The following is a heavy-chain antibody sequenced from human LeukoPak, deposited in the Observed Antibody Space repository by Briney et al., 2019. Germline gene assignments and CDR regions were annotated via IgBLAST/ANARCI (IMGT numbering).Heavy chain of an antibody. CDR1: GFTVSSYW. J-gene: IGHJ4*02. CDR3: ARGMSTGEY. CDR2: INQDGSEK. D-gene: IGHD3-16*01. Sequence: GGSLRLSCAASGFTVSSYWMSWVRQPPGKGLEWVANINQDGSEKYYVDSVKGRFTISRDNAKNSLYLQMTSLRAEDTAVYYCARGMSTGEYWGQGTLVTVSS. V-gene: IGHV3-7*04.